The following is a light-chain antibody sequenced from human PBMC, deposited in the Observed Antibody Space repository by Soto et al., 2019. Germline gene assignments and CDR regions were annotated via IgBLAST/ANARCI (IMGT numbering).Light chain of an antibody. Sequence: QTVVTQEPSLTVSPGGTVTLTCGSSTGAVTSGHYPYWFQQKPGQAPRTLIYDTNNKRSWTPARFSGSLLGGKAALTLSGAQPEDEAEYYCLLSYSGARVFGGGTKVTVL. J-gene: IGLJ2*01. CDR1: TGAVTSGHY. V-gene: IGLV7-46*01. CDR3: LLSYSGARV. CDR2: DTN.